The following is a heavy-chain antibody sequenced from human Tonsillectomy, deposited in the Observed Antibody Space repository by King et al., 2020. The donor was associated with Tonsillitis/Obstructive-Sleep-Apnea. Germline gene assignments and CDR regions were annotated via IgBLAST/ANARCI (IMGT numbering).Heavy chain of an antibody. CDR1: GFTFSTYA. Sequence: VQLVESGGGVVQPGRSLRLSCAASGFTFSTYAMHWVRQAPGKGLEWVAVISYDGSNKYYADSVKGRFTISRDNSNNTLYLQMNSLRAEDTAVYYCARDPGDVYYMDVRGKGTTVTVSS. D-gene: IGHD7-27*01. V-gene: IGHV3-30*01. CDR2: ISYDGSNK. CDR3: ARDPGDVYYMDV. J-gene: IGHJ6*03.